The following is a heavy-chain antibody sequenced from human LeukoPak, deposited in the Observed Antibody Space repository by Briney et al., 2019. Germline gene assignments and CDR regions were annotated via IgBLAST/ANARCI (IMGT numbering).Heavy chain of an antibody. V-gene: IGHV4-39*01. CDR1: GGSISSSSYY. J-gene: IGHJ4*02. CDR3: ARLLEGEMATSNFDY. D-gene: IGHD5-24*01. Sequence: SETLSLTCTVSGGSISSSSYYWGWIRQPPGKGLEWIGSIYYSGSTYYNPSLKSRVTISVDTSKNQFSLKLSSVTAADTAVYYCARLLEGEMATSNFDYWGQGTLVTVSS. CDR2: IYYSGST.